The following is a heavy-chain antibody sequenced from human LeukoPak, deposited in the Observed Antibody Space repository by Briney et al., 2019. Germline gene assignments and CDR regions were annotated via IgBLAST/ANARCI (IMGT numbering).Heavy chain of an antibody. CDR1: GYTXTAYH. J-gene: IGHJ4*02. CDR2: IDPNSGVT. CDR3: ARVMPLYYFDS. D-gene: IGHD2-2*01. V-gene: IGHV1-2*02. Sequence: ASVKVSCKTSGYTXTAYHIHWVRQAPGQGLEWMGWIDPNSGVTNYAQRFQGRVTMTRDTSISSAYMELSRLRSDDTAVYYCARVMPLYYFDSWGQGTLVTVSS.